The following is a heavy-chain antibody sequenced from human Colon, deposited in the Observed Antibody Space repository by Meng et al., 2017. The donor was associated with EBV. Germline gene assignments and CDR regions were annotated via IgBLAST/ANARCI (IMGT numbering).Heavy chain of an antibody. CDR3: ARGIQIWHEIDY. J-gene: IGHJ4*02. CDR1: GGSISSSSYS. Sequence: RRHLQGTGPGLVKPSETLSLTCTVSGGSISSSSYSCAWIRQPPGKGLEWIGGISYGGSTSYNPSLKSRVTISIDTSKNQFSLSLTSVTAADTATYYCARGIQIWHEIDYWGQGTLVTVSS. D-gene: IGHD5-18*01. CDR2: ISYGGST. V-gene: IGHV4-39*06.